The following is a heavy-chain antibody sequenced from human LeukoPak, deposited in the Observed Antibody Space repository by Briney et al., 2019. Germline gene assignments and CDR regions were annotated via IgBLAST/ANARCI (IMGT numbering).Heavy chain of an antibody. V-gene: IGHV4-31*03. CDR1: GGTLSGGYY. D-gene: IGHD6-13*01. CDR2: IHYGGST. Sequence: SQTLSLTCTVSGGTLSGGYYWTWIRQSPGKGLEWIGYIHYGGSTYYNPSLKSRLSMSVGPSKRQFSLTLASVTAADTAVYCARALGSSWYWVDPWGRGTLITVSS. J-gene: IGHJ5*02. CDR3: ARALGSSWYWVDP.